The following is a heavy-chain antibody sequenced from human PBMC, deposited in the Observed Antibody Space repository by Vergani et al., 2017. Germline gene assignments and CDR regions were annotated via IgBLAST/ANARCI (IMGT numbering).Heavy chain of an antibody. Sequence: QVQLVQSGAEVKKPGASVKVSCKASGYTFTGYYMHWVRQAPGQGLEWMGWINPNSGGTNYAQKFQGRVTMTRDTSISTAYMELSSLRSEDTAVYYCARALNNYCSGGSCYSGSYYYYGMDVWGQGP. CDR1: GYTFTGYY. CDR3: ARALNNYCSGGSCYSGSYYYYGMDV. D-gene: IGHD2-15*01. CDR2: INPNSGGT. J-gene: IGHJ6*02. V-gene: IGHV1-2*02.